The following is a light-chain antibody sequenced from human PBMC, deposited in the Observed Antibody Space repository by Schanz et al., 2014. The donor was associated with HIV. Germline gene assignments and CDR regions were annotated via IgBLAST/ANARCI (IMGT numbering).Light chain of an antibody. CDR2: SNN. Sequence: QSVLTQPPSASGTPGQRVTISCSGSRSNIGRNTVNWYQQLPRTAPKLLIYSNNQRPSGVPDRFSASKSGTSASLAITGLQSEDEADYYCAVWDDSLKGIFGGGTKLTVL. J-gene: IGLJ2*01. CDR1: RSNIGRNT. CDR3: AVWDDSLKGI. V-gene: IGLV1-44*01.